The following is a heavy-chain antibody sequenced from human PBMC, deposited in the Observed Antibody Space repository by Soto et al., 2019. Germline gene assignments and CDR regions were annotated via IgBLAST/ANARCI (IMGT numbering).Heavy chain of an antibody. CDR2: IKSRGNGGTT. D-gene: IGHD3-3*01. CDR3: SKQRGPSGFSYYGLEV. J-gene: IGHJ6*01. CDR1: GFSFTPAW. V-gene: IGHV3-15*07. Sequence: QLVESGGGLVTPGKSVTLSCVGSGFSFTPAWMHWVRQAPGTGLEWVGRIKSRGNGGTTDYSAPVKGRFTISRDDSKNQVYLHMNNLKTEATAVYFWSKQRGPSGFSYYGLEVWGQGSTVTV.